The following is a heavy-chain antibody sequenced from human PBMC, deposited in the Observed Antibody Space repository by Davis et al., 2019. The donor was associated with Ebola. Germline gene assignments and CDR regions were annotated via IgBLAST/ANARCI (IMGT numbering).Heavy chain of an antibody. CDR2: INHSGST. CDR3: ASQNIVATRFDY. CDR1: GGSFSGYY. J-gene: IGHJ4*02. V-gene: IGHV4-34*01. Sequence: MPSETLSLTCAVYGGSFSGYYWSWIRQPPGKGLEWIGEINHSGSTNYNPSLKSRVTISVDTSKNQFSLKLSSVTAADTAVYYCASQNIVATRFDYWGQGTLVTVSS. D-gene: IGHD5-12*01.